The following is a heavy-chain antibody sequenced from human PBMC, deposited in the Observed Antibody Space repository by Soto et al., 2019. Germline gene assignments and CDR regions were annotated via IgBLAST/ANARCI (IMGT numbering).Heavy chain of an antibody. D-gene: IGHD6-13*01. V-gene: IGHV3-23*01. CDR3: AKEESSSCNC. CDR1: GFTFSSYA. Sequence: GGSLRLSCAASGFTFSSYAMSWVRQAPGKGLEWVSTFTGSVSGTGGSTYYADSVKGRFTISRDNSKNTLYLQMNSLRADDTAVYYCAKEESSSCNCWGQGPLVTVS. J-gene: IGHJ4*02. CDR2: FTGSVSGTGGST.